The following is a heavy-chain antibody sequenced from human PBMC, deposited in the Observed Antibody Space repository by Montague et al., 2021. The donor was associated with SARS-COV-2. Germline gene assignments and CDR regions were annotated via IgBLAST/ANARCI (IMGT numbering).Heavy chain of an antibody. CDR3: ARGGDRSLLEMPLDY. CDR2: IYYSGST. Sequence: SETLSLTCTVSGGSISSYYWSWIRQPPGKGLEWIGYIYYSGSTNYNPSLKSRVTISVDTSKNQFSLKLSSVTAADTAVYYCARGGDRSLLEMPLDYWGQGTLVTVSS. CDR1: GGSISSYY. V-gene: IGHV4-59*01. D-gene: IGHD3-16*01. J-gene: IGHJ4*02.